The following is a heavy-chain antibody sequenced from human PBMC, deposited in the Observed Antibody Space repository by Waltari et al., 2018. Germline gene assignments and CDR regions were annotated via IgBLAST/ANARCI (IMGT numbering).Heavy chain of an antibody. CDR2: ISDGGGII. J-gene: IGHJ4*02. V-gene: IGHV3-23*01. CDR3: ARGSGVDY. CDR1: GFTFNTYV. D-gene: IGHD7-27*01. Sequence: EVQLLESGGGLVQPGGSLRLSCAASGFTFNTYVMNWVRQAPGKGLEWVSSISDGGGIINYADSVKGRFTISRDNSKNTLYLQMNSLRAEDMAVYYCARGSGVDYWGQGTLVTISS.